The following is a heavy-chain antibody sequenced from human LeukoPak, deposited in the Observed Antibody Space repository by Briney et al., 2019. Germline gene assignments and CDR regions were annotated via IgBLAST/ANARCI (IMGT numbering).Heavy chain of an antibody. Sequence: GGSLRLSCSASGFTFSSYAMSWVRQAPGKGLEWVSAISGSDGSTYYADSVKGRFTISRDNSKNTLYLQMNSLRAEDTAVYYCAKDPNYDFWGGVRMAYYMDVWGKGTTVTVSS. CDR1: GFTFSSYA. D-gene: IGHD3-3*01. V-gene: IGHV3-23*01. CDR2: ISGSDGST. J-gene: IGHJ6*03. CDR3: AKDPNYDFWGGVRMAYYMDV.